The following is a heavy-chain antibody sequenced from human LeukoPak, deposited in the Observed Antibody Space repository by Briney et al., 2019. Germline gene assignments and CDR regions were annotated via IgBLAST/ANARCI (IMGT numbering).Heavy chain of an antibody. Sequence: PGGTLRLSCAASGFTFSSYGMSWVRQAPGKGLEWVSAISGSGGSTYYADSVKGRFTISRDNSKNTLYLQMNSLRAGDAAVYYCAKAPVTTCSGAYCYPFDYWSQGTQVTVSS. CDR3: AKAPVTTCSGAYCYPFDY. D-gene: IGHD2-15*01. V-gene: IGHV3-23*01. J-gene: IGHJ4*02. CDR1: GFTFSSYG. CDR2: ISGSGGST.